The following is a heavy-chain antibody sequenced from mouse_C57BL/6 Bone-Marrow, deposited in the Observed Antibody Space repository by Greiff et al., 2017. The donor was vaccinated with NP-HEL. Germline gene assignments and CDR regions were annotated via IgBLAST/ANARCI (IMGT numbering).Heavy chain of an antibody. CDR1: GFSLTSYG. CDR2: IWRGGST. Sequence: QVQLQQSGPGLVQPSQSLSITCTVSGFSLTSYGVHWVRQSPGKGLEWLGVIWRGGSTAYYAAFISSLSISKDNSKSQFFFIMNSLQADDAAIYYCARNTMTLADYWGQGTSVTVSS. J-gene: IGHJ4*01. V-gene: IGHV2-2*01. CDR3: ARNTMTLADY. D-gene: IGHD2-4*01.